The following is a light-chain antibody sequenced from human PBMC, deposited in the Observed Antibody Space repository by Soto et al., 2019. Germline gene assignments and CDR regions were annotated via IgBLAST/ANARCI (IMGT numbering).Light chain of an antibody. CDR2: RVN. CDR3: QVWDSSTVV. Sequence: SYELTQPLSVSVALGQTARITCGGNNIGTKSVPWYQQKPGQAPVLVIYRVNNRPSGIPERFSGSNSGNTATLTISRAQAGDEADYSCQVWDSSTVVFGGGTKLTVL. CDR1: NIGTKS. J-gene: IGLJ2*01. V-gene: IGLV3-9*01.